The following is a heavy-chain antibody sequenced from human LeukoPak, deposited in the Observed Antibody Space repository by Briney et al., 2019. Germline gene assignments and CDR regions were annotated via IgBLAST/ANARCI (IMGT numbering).Heavy chain of an antibody. V-gene: IGHV4-34*01. J-gene: IGHJ4*02. D-gene: IGHD3-3*01. CDR1: GGSFSGYY. CDR3: ARRRSPVLRFLEWLPYYFDY. Sequence: SETLSLTCAVYGGSFSGYYWSWIRQPPGKGLEWIGEINHSGSTNYNPSLKSRVTISVDTSKNQFSLKLSSVTAADTAVYYCARRRSPVLRFLEWLPYYFDYWGQGTLVTVSS. CDR2: INHSGST.